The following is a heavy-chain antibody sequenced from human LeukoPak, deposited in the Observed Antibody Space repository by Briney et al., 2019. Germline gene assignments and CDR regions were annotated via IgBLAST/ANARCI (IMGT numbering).Heavy chain of an antibody. J-gene: IGHJ3*02. CDR1: GDSLDGHY. CDR2: IYSSGSR. D-gene: IGHD2-8*01. V-gene: IGHV4-4*07. Sequence: SETLSLTCTASGDSLDGHYWYWIRQPAGKGLEWIGRIYSSGSRNYAPSLKSRVTMSIDTSKKSLSLKLNTVTAADTAVYCCARLNGDGFDIWGQGAKVTVSS. CDR3: ARLNGDGFDI.